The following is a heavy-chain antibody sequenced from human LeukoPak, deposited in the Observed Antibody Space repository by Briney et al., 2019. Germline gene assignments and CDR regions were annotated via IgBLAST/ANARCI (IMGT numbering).Heavy chain of an antibody. CDR3: ARDYYDILTGLGDWFDP. J-gene: IGHJ5*02. Sequence: SETLSLTCTVSGGSISSGFYYWSWIRQPAGKGLEWIGYIYYSGSTNYNPSLKSRVTISVDTSKNQFSLKLSSVTAADTAVYYCARDYYDILTGLGDWFDPWGQGTLVTVSS. CDR1: GGSISSGFYY. D-gene: IGHD3-9*01. CDR2: IYYSGST. V-gene: IGHV4-61*10.